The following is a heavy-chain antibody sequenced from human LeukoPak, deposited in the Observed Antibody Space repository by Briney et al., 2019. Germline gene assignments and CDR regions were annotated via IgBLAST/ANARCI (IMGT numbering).Heavy chain of an antibody. CDR1: GGSISSYY. Sequence: SETLSLTCTVSGGSISSYYWSWIRQPAGKGLEWIGYIYYSGSTNYNPSLKSRVTISVDTSKNQFSLKLSSVTAADTAVYYCARDSGIAAAGTGGYYYYMDVWGKGTTVTVSS. CDR2: IYYSGST. CDR3: ARDSGIAAAGTGGYYYYMDV. V-gene: IGHV4-59*01. J-gene: IGHJ6*03. D-gene: IGHD6-13*01.